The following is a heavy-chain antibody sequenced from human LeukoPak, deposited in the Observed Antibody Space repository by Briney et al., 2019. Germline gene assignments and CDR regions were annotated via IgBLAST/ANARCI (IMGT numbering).Heavy chain of an antibody. CDR3: AKDPPLSFWSGYYPPPDFDY. D-gene: IGHD3-3*01. CDR1: GFTFSSYG. Sequence: GSLRLSCAASGFTFSSYGTHWVRQAPGKGLEWVAFIRYDGSNKYYADSVKGRFTISRDNSKNTLYLQMNSLRAEDTAVYYCAKDPPLSFWSGYYPPPDFDYWGQGTLVTVSS. CDR2: IRYDGSNK. V-gene: IGHV3-30*02. J-gene: IGHJ4*02.